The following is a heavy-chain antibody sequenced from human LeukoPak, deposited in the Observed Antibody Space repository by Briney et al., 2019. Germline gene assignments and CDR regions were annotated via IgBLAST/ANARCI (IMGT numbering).Heavy chain of an antibody. CDR3: AKPLDFDY. J-gene: IGHJ4*02. Sequence: PGRSLRLSCAASGFTFSSYAMHWVRQAPGKGLEWVAVISYDGSNKYYADSVKGRFTISRDNSKNTLYLQMNSLRAEDTAVYYCAKPLDFDYWGQGTLVTVSS. CDR1: GFTFSSYA. CDR2: ISYDGSNK. V-gene: IGHV3-30-3*01.